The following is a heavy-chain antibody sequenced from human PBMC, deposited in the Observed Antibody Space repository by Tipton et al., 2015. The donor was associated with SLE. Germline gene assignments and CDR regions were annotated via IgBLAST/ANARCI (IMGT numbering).Heavy chain of an antibody. CDR1: GFSFIHYW. J-gene: IGHJ3*02. CDR3: VREKSGGYLDAFDI. Sequence: GSLRLSCAASGFSFIHYWMHWVRQVPGKGLVWVARVNSEGSGTKYADSVKGRFTISRDNAKNTLDLQMNSLRGEDTAIYYCVREKSGGYLDAFDIWGPGTRVTVSS. V-gene: IGHV3-74*03. CDR2: VNSEGSGT. D-gene: IGHD1-26*01.